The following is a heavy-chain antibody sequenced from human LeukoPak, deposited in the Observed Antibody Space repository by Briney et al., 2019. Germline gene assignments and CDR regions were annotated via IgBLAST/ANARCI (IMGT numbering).Heavy chain of an antibody. D-gene: IGHD3-3*01. CDR2: ISSSSSTI. J-gene: IGHJ3*02. Sequence: GGSLRLSCAASGFTFSSYSMNWVRQAPGKGLEWVSYISSSSSTIYYADSVKGRFTISRDNAKNSLYLQMNSLRAEDTAVYYCARVPYDFDAFDIWGRGTMVTVSS. CDR3: ARVPYDFDAFDI. V-gene: IGHV3-48*01. CDR1: GFTFSSYS.